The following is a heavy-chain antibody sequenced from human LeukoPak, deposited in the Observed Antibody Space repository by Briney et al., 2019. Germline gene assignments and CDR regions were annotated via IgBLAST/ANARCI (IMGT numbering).Heavy chain of an antibody. J-gene: IGHJ6*04. Sequence: RGSLRLSCAASGFTSSTYGMHWVRQAPGKGQEWVAVISNDGSNKYYADSVKGRFTISRDKSKNTLYLQMNSLRAEDTAVYYCAKERRGYSGYERSYYYYYGMDVWGKGTTVTVSS. D-gene: IGHD5-12*01. CDR3: AKERRGYSGYERSYYYYYGMDV. CDR2: ISNDGSNK. V-gene: IGHV3-30*18. CDR1: GFTSSTYG.